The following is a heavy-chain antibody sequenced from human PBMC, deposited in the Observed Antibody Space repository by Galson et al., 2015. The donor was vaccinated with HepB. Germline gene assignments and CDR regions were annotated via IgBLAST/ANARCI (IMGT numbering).Heavy chain of an antibody. CDR3: ARGGGLLWFGESLDP. CDR2: ISSSSNYT. V-gene: IGHV3-11*06. D-gene: IGHD3-10*01. Sequence: SLRLSCAASGFTFSDYYMSWIRQAPGKGLEWVSYISSSSNYTNYADSVKGRFTISRDNAKKSLYLQMNSLRAEDTAVYYCARGGGLLWFGESLDPWGQGTLVTVSS. J-gene: IGHJ5*02. CDR1: GFTFSDYY.